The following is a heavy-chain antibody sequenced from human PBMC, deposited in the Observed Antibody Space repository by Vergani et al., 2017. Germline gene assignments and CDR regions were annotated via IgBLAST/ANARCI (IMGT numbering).Heavy chain of an antibody. CDR3: ARSDSSHYTRLYYYYYGMDV. CDR2: IYYSGST. V-gene: IGHV4-59*01. CDR1: GGSISSYY. D-gene: IGHD2-2*02. Sequence: QVQLQESSPGLVKPSETLSLTCTVSGGSISSYYWSWIRQPPGKGLEWIGYIYYSGSTNYNPSLKSRVTISVDTSKNQFSLKLSSVTAADTAVYYCARSDSSHYTRLYYYYYGMDVWGQGTTVTVSS. J-gene: IGHJ6*02.